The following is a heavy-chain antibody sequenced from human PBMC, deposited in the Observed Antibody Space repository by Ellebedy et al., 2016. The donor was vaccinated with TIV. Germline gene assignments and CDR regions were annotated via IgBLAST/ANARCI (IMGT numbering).Heavy chain of an antibody. CDR1: RFTISSYW. V-gene: IGHV3-23*01. J-gene: IGHJ4*02. CDR3: AKDWTGGRDWLLYPSLAW. D-gene: IGHD3/OR15-3a*01. Sequence: GGSLRLXCAASRFTISSYWMSWVRQAPGKGLEWVSAINEKCDKPYYADSVKGRFAISRDNSKNTLSLQMNSLKGEDTAVYYCAKDWTGGRDWLLYPSLAWWGQGTLVTVSS. CDR2: INEKCDKP.